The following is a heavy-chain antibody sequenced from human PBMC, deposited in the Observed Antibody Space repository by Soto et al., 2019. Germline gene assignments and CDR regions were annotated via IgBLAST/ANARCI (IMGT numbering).Heavy chain of an antibody. V-gene: IGHV4-61*01. CDR2: IYYSGNT. D-gene: IGHD2-15*01. Sequence: SETLSLTCTVSGGSVSSGSYYWSWIRQPPGKGLEWIGDIYYSGNTNYNPSLQSRVTISVDTSKTQFSLKVGSVTAADTAMFYCARVRCSGGGCNPEGTQVAFDIWGQGTMVTVSS. J-gene: IGHJ3*02. CDR1: GGSVSSGSYY. CDR3: ARVRCSGGGCNPEGTQVAFDI.